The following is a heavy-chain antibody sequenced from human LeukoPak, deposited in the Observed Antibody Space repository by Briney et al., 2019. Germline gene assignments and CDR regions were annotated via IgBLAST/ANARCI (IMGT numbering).Heavy chain of an antibody. J-gene: IGHJ5*02. D-gene: IGHD3-9*01. V-gene: IGHV4-34*01. CDR3: ARAQYYDILTGYYRPRFDP. CDR2: INHSRST. Sequence: SETLSLTCAVHGGSFSGYYWSWIRQPPGKGLGWVSEINHSRSTNYDASVKSRVTISVDTSENQFSLKLSSVTAADTAVYYCARAQYYDILTGYYRPRFDPWGQGTLVTVSS. CDR1: GGSFSGYY.